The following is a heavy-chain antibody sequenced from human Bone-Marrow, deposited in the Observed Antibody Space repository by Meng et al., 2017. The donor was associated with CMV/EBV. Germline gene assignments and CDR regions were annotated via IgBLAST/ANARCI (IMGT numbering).Heavy chain of an antibody. CDR2: IYYSGST. J-gene: IGHJ4*02. D-gene: IGHD3-3*01. Sequence: SETLSLTCTVSGGSISSSSYYWGWIRQPPGKGLEWIGSIYYSGSTYYNPSLKSRVTISVDTSKNQFSLKLSSVTAADTAVYYCARTPYDFWSVIPDSYFDYWGQGTLVTVS. CDR1: GGSISSSSYY. V-gene: IGHV4-39*07. CDR3: ARTPYDFWSVIPDSYFDY.